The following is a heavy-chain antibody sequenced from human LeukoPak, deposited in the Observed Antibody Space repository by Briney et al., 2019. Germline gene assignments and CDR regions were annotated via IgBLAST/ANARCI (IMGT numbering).Heavy chain of an antibody. J-gene: IGHJ5*02. V-gene: IGHV4-39*07. CDR3: ARDGPFGVVVAAKEYQYNWFDP. Sequence: SETLSLTCNVSGASISSYSFYWGWIRQPPGKGLEWIGSIYYSGSTYYNPSLKSRVTISVDTSKNQFSLKLSSVTAADTAVYYCARDGPFGVVVAAKEYQYNWFDPWGQGTLVTVSS. CDR2: IYYSGST. CDR1: GASISSYSFY. D-gene: IGHD2-15*01.